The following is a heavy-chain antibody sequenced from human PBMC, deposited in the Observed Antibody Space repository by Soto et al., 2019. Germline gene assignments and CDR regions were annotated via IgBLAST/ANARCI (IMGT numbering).Heavy chain of an antibody. CDR3: ARPYNWNDQGPFSFDY. CDR1: GYTFTSYY. V-gene: IGHV1-46*01. J-gene: IGHJ4*02. D-gene: IGHD1-20*01. Sequence: ASVKGSCKASGYTFTSYYMHWVRQAPGQGLEWMGIINPSGGSTSYAQKFQGRVTMTRDTSTSTVYMELSSLRSEDTAVYYCARPYNWNDQGPFSFDYWGQGTLVTVSS. CDR2: INPSGGST.